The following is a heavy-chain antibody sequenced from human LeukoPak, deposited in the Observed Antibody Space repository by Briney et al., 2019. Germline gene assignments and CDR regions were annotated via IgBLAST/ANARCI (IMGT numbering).Heavy chain of an antibody. V-gene: IGHV4-34*01. J-gene: IGHJ4*02. D-gene: IGHD5-24*01. CDR1: GGSFSGYY. CDR3: ARLNRRDGYNPPFGY. CDR2: INHSGST. Sequence: SETLSLTCAVYGGSFSGYYWSWIRQPPGKGLEWIGEINHSGSTNCNPSLKSRVTISVDTSKNQFSLKLSSVTAADTAVYYCARLNRRDGYNPPFGYWGQGTLVTVSS.